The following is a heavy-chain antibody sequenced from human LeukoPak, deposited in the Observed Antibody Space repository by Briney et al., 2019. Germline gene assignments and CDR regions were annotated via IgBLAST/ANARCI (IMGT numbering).Heavy chain of an antibody. V-gene: IGHV7-4-1*02. CDR2: INTNTGNP. Sequence: ASVMVSCKASGYTFTSYAMNWVRQAPGQGLEWVGWINTNTGNPTYAQGFTGRFVFSLDTSVSTAYLQISSLKAEDTAVYYCARGPKEYYDFWSGYAHYYYYYGMDVWGQGTTVTVSS. D-gene: IGHD3-3*01. J-gene: IGHJ6*02. CDR3: ARGPKEYYDFWSGYAHYYYYYGMDV. CDR1: GYTFTSYA.